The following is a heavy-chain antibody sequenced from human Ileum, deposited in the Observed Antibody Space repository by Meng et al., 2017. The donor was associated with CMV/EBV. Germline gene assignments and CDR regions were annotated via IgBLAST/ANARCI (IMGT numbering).Heavy chain of an antibody. V-gene: IGHV1-18*04. Sequence: SCKASGYSFNTCYSIWVRQAPGQGLECMGWINPDTGDTNYAQMVQGRVTMTTDTSTNTAFMELRSLRSDDTAVYYCATDLPAESFDYWGQGTLVTVSS. CDR3: ATDLPAESFDY. J-gene: IGHJ4*02. CDR1: GYSFNTCY. D-gene: IGHD3-10*01. CDR2: INPDTGDT.